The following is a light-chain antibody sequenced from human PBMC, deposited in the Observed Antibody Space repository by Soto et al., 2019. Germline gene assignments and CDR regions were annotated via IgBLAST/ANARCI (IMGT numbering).Light chain of an antibody. V-gene: IGLV3-21*02. J-gene: IGLJ3*02. CDR3: QVWDSSSDHPGV. Sequence: SYELTQPPSVPVAPGQTARTTCGGTNIGSKSVHWYQQKPGQAPVLVVYDDNDRPSGIPERFSGSNSGNTATLTISRVEAGDEADYYCQVWDSSSDHPGVFGGGTKLTVL. CDR2: DDN. CDR1: NIGSKS.